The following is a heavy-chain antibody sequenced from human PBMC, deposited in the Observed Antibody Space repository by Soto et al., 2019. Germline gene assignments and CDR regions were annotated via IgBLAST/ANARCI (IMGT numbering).Heavy chain of an antibody. D-gene: IGHD1-26*01. J-gene: IGHJ4*02. CDR1: GFTFSSYA. CDR2: TSYDGSNK. V-gene: IGHV3-30-3*01. CDR3: ARDRVRFVVGDTTFDY. Sequence: QVQLVESGGGVVQPGRSLRLSCAASGFTFSSYAMHWVRQAPGKGLEWVAVTSYDGSNKYYADPVKGRFTISRDNSKNTLYLQMNSLRTEDTAVYYCARDRVRFVVGDTTFDYWGQGTQVTVSS.